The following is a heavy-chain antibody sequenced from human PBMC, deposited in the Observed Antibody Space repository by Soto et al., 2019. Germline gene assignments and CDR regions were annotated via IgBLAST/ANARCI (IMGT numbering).Heavy chain of an antibody. V-gene: IGHV3-74*01. J-gene: IGHJ6*03. CDR2: INSDGSST. CDR1: GFTFSSYW. Sequence: GGSLRLSCAASGFTFSSYWMHWVRQAPGKGLVWVSRINSDGSSTSYADSVKGRFTISRDNAKNTLYLQMNSLRAEDTAVYYCARVKSQVTEYYYYYYMDVWGKGTTVTVSS. CDR3: ARVKSQVTEYYYYYYMDV.